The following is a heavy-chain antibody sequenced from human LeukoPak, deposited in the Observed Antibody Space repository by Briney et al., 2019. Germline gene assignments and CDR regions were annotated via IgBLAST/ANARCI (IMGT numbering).Heavy chain of an antibody. CDR3: ARALQLWSPFDY. Sequence: GGSLKLSCAASGFTVSSNYMSWVRQAPGKGLEWVSVIYTGGSTYYADSVKGRFTISRDNSKNTLYLQMNSLRAEDTAVYYCARALQLWSPFDYWGQGTLVTVSS. CDR1: GFTVSSNY. CDR2: IYTGGST. V-gene: IGHV3-66*01. J-gene: IGHJ4*02. D-gene: IGHD5-18*01.